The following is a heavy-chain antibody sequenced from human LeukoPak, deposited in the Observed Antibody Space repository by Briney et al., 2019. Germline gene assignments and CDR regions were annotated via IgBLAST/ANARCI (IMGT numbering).Heavy chain of an antibody. CDR2: ISAYNGNT. CDR1: GCTFTSYG. Sequence: ASVKVSCKASGCTFTSYGISWVRQAPGQGLEWMGWISAYNGNTNYAQKLQGRVTMTTDTSTSTAYMELRSLRSDDTAVYYCARDFLSITMVRGGPEPFDYWGQGTLVTVSS. CDR3: ARDFLSITMVRGGPEPFDY. V-gene: IGHV1-18*01. D-gene: IGHD3-10*01. J-gene: IGHJ4*02.